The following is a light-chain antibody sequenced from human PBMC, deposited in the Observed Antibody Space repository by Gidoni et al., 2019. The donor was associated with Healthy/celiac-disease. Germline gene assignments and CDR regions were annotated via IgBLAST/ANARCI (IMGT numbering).Light chain of an antibody. CDR1: QDISNY. CDR3: QQYDNPPLT. CDR2: DAS. Sequence: DIQMTQSPSSLSASVGDRVTITCQASQDISNYLNWYQQKPEKAPKLLIYDASNLETGVPSRFSGSGSGTDFTFTISSLQPEDIATYYCQQYDNPPLTFGGGTKVEIK. J-gene: IGKJ4*01. V-gene: IGKV1-33*01.